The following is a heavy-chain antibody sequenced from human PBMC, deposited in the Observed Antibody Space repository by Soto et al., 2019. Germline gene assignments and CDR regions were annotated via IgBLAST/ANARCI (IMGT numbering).Heavy chain of an antibody. CDR2: IYYTGNT. CDR3: ASGHDAYKVRY. Sequence: QVQLQESGPGLVKPSQTLSLTCTVSGGSISSGGTGSYWTWIRQLPGKGLGWMGDIYYTGNTYYNPALNSRPPISIATSETQFSLKLTSVTAADTAVYFCASGHDAYKVRYWGQGTLVTVSS. CDR1: GGSISSGGTGSY. D-gene: IGHD1-1*01. V-gene: IGHV4-31*03. J-gene: IGHJ4*02.